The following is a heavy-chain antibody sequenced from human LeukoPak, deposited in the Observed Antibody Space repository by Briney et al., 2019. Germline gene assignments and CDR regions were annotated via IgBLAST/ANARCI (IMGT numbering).Heavy chain of an antibody. D-gene: IGHD3-9*01. V-gene: IGHV3-23*01. Sequence: PGGSVRLSCAASGFTFRSYDMSWVRQAPGKGLEWVSAISGSGGSTYYADSVKGRFTISRDNSKNTLYLQMNSLRAEDTAVYYCAKDPYAILTGYRYYFDYWGQGTLVTVSS. CDR1: GFTFRSYD. J-gene: IGHJ4*02. CDR2: ISGSGGST. CDR3: AKDPYAILTGYRYYFDY.